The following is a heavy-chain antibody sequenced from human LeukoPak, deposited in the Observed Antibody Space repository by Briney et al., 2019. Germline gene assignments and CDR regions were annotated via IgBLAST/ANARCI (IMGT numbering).Heavy chain of an antibody. V-gene: IGHV4-4*08. J-gene: IGHJ4*02. Sequence: SETLSLTCTVSGASISSSYWSWLRQPPGKGLEWIAFVHTNGNTNSNPSLRGRVTVSVDASKNQSSLMLRSVAAADTALYYCARGYYDSMGFSNPFDSWGQGILVTVSS. CDR2: VHTNGNT. D-gene: IGHD3-22*01. CDR1: GASISSSY. CDR3: ARGYYDSMGFSNPFDS.